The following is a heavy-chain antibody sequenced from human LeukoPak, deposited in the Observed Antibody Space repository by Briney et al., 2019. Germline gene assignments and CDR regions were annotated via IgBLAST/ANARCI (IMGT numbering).Heavy chain of an antibody. J-gene: IGHJ4*02. V-gene: IGHV1-46*01. CDR2: INPSGGST. D-gene: IGHD3-9*01. CDR1: GYTFTDYF. CDR3: ARALTGYSTNRYYFDY. Sequence: ASVKVSCKASGYTFTDYFIHWVRQAPGQGLEWMGIINPSGGSTSYAQKFQGRVTMTRDTSTSTVYMELSSLRSEDTAVYYCARALTGYSTNRYYFDYWGQGTLVTVSS.